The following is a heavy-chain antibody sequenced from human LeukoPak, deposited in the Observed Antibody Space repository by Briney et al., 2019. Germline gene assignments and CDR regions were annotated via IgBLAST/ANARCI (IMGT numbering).Heavy chain of an antibody. D-gene: IGHD6-13*01. CDR1: GGTFSSYA. CDR2: IIPIFGTA. J-gene: IGHJ4*02. V-gene: IGHV1-69*01. CDR3: ARERGVGSWYEGC. Sequence: VASVKVSCKASGGTFSSYAISWVRQAPGQGLEWMGGIIPIFGTANYAQKFQGRVTITADESTSTAYMELSSLRSEDTAVYYCARERGVGSWYEGCWGQGTLVTVSS.